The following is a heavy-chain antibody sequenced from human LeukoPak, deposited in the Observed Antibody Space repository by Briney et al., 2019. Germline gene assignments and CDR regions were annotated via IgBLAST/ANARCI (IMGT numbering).Heavy chain of an antibody. Sequence: SETLSLTCTVSGGSINSSIYHWGWIRQPPGKGLEWIGYIYYSGSTNYNPSLKSRVTISVDTSKNQFSLKLSSVTAADTAVYYCARVGYSSGWTHRIYYYYIDVWGKGTTVTISS. CDR2: IYYSGST. CDR3: ARVGYSSGWTHRIYYYYIDV. CDR1: GGSINSSIYH. J-gene: IGHJ6*03. D-gene: IGHD6-19*01. V-gene: IGHV4-61*05.